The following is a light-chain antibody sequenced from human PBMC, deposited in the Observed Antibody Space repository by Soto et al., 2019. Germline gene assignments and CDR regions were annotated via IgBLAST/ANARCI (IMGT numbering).Light chain of an antibody. CDR3: QQSYDTRT. CDR2: AAS. CDR1: QSISSY. Sequence: DLQMTQSPSSLSVSVGDRVTITCRASQSISSYLNWYQQKPGKAPKLLIYAASSLQSGVPSRFSGSGSGTDFTLTISSLQPEDFATYYCQQSYDTRTFGQGTKVEVK. V-gene: IGKV1-39*01. J-gene: IGKJ1*01.